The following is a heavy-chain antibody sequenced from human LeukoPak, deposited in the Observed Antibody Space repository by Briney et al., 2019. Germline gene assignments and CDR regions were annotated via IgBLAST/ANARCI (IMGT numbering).Heavy chain of an antibody. CDR2: IYPGGSDT. V-gene: IGHV5-51*01. Sequence: GESLKISCKGSGYSFTSYWVGWVRQMPGKGLEWMGVIYPGGSDTRFSPSFQGQVTISADKSITTAYLQWSSLKASDTAMYYCATSNDYWGQGTLVTVSS. D-gene: IGHD4/OR15-4a*01. J-gene: IGHJ4*02. CDR3: ATSNDY. CDR1: GYSFTSYW.